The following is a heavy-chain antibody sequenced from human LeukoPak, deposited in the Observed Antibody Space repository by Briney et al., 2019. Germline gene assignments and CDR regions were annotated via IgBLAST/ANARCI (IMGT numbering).Heavy chain of an antibody. D-gene: IGHD6-19*01. J-gene: IGHJ4*02. CDR1: GGSFSGYY. Sequence: PSETLSLTCAVYGGSFSGYYWSWIRQPPGKGLEWIGEINHSGSTNYNPSLKSRVTISVDTSKNQLSLKLSSVTAADTAVYYCARRRIAVAGTPDFDYWGQGTLVTVSS. CDR2: INHSGST. V-gene: IGHV4-34*01. CDR3: ARRRIAVAGTPDFDY.